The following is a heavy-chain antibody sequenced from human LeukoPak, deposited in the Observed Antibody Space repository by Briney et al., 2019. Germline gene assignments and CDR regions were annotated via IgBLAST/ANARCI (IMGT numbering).Heavy chain of an antibody. D-gene: IGHD3-16*02. CDR1: GFTFSSYS. CDR3: ARRDDYVWGSYPNYFDY. V-gene: IGHV3-48*01. Sequence: GGSPRLSCAASGFTFSSYSMNWVRQAPGKGLEWVSYISSRSSTIYYADSVKGRFTISRDNAKNSLYLQMNSLRAEDTAVYYCARRDDYVWGSYPNYFDYWGQGTLVTVSS. J-gene: IGHJ4*02. CDR2: ISSRSSTI.